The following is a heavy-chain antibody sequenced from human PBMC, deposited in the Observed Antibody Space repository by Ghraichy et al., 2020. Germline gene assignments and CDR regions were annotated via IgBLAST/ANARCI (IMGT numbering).Heavy chain of an antibody. V-gene: IGHV5-51*01. Sequence: GESLNISCKGSGYSFTSYWIGWVRQMPGKGLEWMGIIYPGDSDTRYSPSFQGQVTISADKSISTAYLQWSSLKASDTAMYYCASGVFRPLYSGSYNAAAFDIWGQGTMVTVSS. CDR3: ASGVFRPLYSGSYNAAAFDI. J-gene: IGHJ3*02. CDR1: GYSFTSYW. D-gene: IGHD1-26*01. CDR2: IYPGDSDT.